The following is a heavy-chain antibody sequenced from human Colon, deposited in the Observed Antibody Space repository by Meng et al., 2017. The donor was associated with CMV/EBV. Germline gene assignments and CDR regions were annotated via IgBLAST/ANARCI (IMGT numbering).Heavy chain of an antibody. V-gene: IGHV3-21*01. D-gene: IGHD3-3*01. CDR3: ARNGDYWSGNSYHGMDV. J-gene: IGHJ6*02. CDR2: ISSSSTHI. CDR1: GFTFSSFS. Sequence: GESLKISCVVSGFTFSSFSMAWVRRATGKGLEWVASISSSSTHIYYADSVKGRFTVSRDNDRNSLYLQMNSLRAEDTAVYFCARNGDYWSGNSYHGMDVWGQGTTVTVSS.